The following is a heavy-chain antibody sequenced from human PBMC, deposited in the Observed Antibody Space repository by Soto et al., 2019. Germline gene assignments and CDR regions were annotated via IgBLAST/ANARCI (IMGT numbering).Heavy chain of an antibody. CDR3: ARQESHDYGDYFVGY. V-gene: IGHV1-3*01. D-gene: IGHD4-17*01. J-gene: IGHJ4*02. Sequence: ASVKVSCKASGYTFTSYAMHWVRQAPGQRLEWMGWINAGNGNTKYSQKFQGRVTITRDTSASTAYMELSSLRSEDTAVYYCARQESHDYGDYFVGYWGQRTLVTVSS. CDR1: GYTFTSYA. CDR2: INAGNGNT.